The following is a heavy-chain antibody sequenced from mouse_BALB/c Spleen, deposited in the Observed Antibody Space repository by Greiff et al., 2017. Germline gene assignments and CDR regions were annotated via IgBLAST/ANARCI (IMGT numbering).Heavy chain of an antibody. CDR3: AIQVYDSAMDY. CDR1: GYTFTDYA. Sequence: VQLQQSGAELVRPGASVKISCKASGYTFTDYAMHWVKQSHAQSLEWIGVISTYYGDASYNQKFKGKATMTVDKSSSTAYMELARLTSEDAAIYYCAIQVYDSAMDYWGQGTSVTVSS. CDR2: ISTYYGDA. V-gene: IGHV1S137*01. D-gene: IGHD2-4*01. J-gene: IGHJ4*01.